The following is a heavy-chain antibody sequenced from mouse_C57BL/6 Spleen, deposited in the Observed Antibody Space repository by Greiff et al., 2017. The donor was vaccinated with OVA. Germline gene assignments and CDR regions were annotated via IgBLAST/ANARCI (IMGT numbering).Heavy chain of an antibody. CDR1: GYAFSSYW. CDR2: IYPCDGDT. V-gene: IGHV1-80*01. Sequence: VQLQQSGAELVKPGASVKISCKASGYAFSSYWMNWVKQRHGKGLEWIGQIYPCDGDTNYNGKFKGKATLTADKSSSTAYMQLSSLTSEDSAVYFCARGVITTVVANFDYWGKGTTLTVAS. J-gene: IGHJ2*01. CDR3: ARGVITTVVANFDY. D-gene: IGHD1-1*01.